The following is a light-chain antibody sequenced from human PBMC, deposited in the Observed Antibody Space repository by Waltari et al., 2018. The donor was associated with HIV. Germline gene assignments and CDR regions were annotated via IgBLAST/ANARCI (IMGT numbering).Light chain of an antibody. J-gene: IGKJ1*01. CDR1: QSISSN. V-gene: IGKV3-15*01. CDR2: GSS. Sequence: EIVMTQSPATLSVSPGERATLSCRASQSISSNLAWYQQKPGQAPRLLIYGSSTRATGIPVRFSGSGSGTEFTLTINSLQSEDFAVYYCQQYNNWPPWTFGQGTKVEIK. CDR3: QQYNNWPPWT.